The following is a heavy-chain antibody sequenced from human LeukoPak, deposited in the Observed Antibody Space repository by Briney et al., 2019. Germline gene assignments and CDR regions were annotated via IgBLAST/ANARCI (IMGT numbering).Heavy chain of an antibody. CDR2: IHYSGKT. D-gene: IGHD3-3*01. V-gene: IGHV4-39*01. J-gene: IGHJ6*02. CDR1: GGSITSSDYY. CDR3: ARHYDFWRSYHNYYYGMDV. Sequence: SETLSLTCTVSGGSITSSDYYWGWIRRPPGKGLEWIGNIHYSGKTYNNPSLRSRVTISVDTFKDQFSLKLRSVTAADTAVYYCARHYDFWRSYHNYYYGMDVWGQGTTVTVSS.